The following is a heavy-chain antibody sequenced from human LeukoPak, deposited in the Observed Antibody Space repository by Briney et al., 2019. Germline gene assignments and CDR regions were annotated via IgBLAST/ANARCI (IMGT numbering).Heavy chain of an antibody. CDR2: ISYDGSNK. Sequence: GRSLRLSCAASGFTFSSYGMHWVRQAPGKGLEWVAVISYDGSNKYYADSVKGRFTISRDNSKNTLYLQMNSLRAEDTAVYYCAKDHGSGSYYNIPYFDYWGQGTLVTVSS. CDR3: AKDHGSGSYYNIPYFDY. CDR1: GFTFSSYG. V-gene: IGHV3-30*18. J-gene: IGHJ4*02. D-gene: IGHD3-10*01.